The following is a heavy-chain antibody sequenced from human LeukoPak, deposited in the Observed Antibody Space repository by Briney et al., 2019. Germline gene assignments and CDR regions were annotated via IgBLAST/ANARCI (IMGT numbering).Heavy chain of an antibody. J-gene: IGHJ4*02. Sequence: GGSLRLSCAASGFTFDDYAMHWVRQAPGEGLEWVSGISWNSGSIGYADSVKGRFTISRDNAKDSLYLQMNSLRAEDTALYYCAKALEDDYGDQLRHGIDYWGQGTLVTVSS. CDR2: ISWNSGSI. CDR3: AKALEDDYGDQLRHGIDY. D-gene: IGHD4-17*01. V-gene: IGHV3-9*01. CDR1: GFTFDDYA.